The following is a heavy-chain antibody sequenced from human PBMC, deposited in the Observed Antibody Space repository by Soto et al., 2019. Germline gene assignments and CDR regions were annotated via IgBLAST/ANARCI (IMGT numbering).Heavy chain of an antibody. V-gene: IGHV4-4*07. CDR2: IYTSGST. CDR1: GGSISSYY. Sequence: SETLSLTCTVSGGSISSYYWSWIRQPAGKGLEWIGRIYTSGSTNYNPSLKSRVTMSVDTSKNQFSLKLGSVTAADTAVYYCSAAAGTGDYYYYGMDVWGQGTTVTVSS. CDR3: SAAAGTGDYYYYGMDV. D-gene: IGHD6-13*01. J-gene: IGHJ6*02.